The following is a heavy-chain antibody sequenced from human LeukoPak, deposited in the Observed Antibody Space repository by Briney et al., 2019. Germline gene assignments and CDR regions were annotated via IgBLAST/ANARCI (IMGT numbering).Heavy chain of an antibody. Sequence: SETLSLTCTVSGGSISSGSYYWSWIRQPAGKGLEWIGRIYTSGSTNYTPSLKSRVTISLDTSKIQFSLKLTSVTAADTAVYYCARDEYCSSTSCPEPYGMDVWGQGTTVTVSS. V-gene: IGHV4-61*02. CDR2: IYTSGST. J-gene: IGHJ6*02. D-gene: IGHD2-2*01. CDR1: GGSISSGSYY. CDR3: ARDEYCSSTSCPEPYGMDV.